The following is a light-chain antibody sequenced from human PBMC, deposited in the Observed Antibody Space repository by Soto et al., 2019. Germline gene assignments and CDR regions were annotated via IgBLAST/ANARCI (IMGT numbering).Light chain of an antibody. CDR2: GNT. CDR3: QSYDSSLSGGI. CDR1: SSNIGAHYD. J-gene: IGLJ2*01. Sequence: QSVLTQPPSVSGAPGQRVTISCTGSSSNIGAHYDVHWYQQLPGTAPKLLIYGNTNRPSGVPDRFSGSKSGTSASLAITGLQAEDEADYYCQSYDSSLSGGIFGGGTKLTVI. V-gene: IGLV1-40*01.